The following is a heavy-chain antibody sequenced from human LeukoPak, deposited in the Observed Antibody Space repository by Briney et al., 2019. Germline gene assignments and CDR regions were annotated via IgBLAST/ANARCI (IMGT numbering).Heavy chain of an antibody. CDR3: AAGWYSGSTDY. V-gene: IGHV3-23*01. D-gene: IGHD1-26*01. Sequence: PGGSLRLSCAASGFAFSSYAMSWVRQAPGKGLEWVSGISGSGDRTYYAESVKGRFTISRDNSKNTLCLQMNSLRAEDTAVYFCAAGWYSGSTDYWGQGTLVTVSS. CDR2: ISGSGDRT. CDR1: GFAFSSYA. J-gene: IGHJ4*02.